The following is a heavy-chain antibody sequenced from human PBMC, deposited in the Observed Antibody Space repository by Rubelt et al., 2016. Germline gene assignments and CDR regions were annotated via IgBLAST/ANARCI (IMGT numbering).Heavy chain of an antibody. Sequence: QVQLVQSGAEVKKPGASVKVSCKASGYTFTSYGISWVRQAPGQGLEWMGWISAYNGNTNYAQKLQGRDTMTTDTSTSTAYMGRRGLRSDDTAVYYCARVGALAARKIYYFDYWGQGTLVTVSS. CDR1: GYTFTSYG. J-gene: IGHJ4*02. CDR3: ARVGALAARKIYYFDY. V-gene: IGHV1-18*01. D-gene: IGHD6-6*01. CDR2: ISAYNGNT.